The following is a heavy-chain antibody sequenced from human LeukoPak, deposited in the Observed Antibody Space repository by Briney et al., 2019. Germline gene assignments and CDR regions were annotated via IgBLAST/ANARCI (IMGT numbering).Heavy chain of an antibody. CDR3: ARHVTNYYYYMDV. CDR1: GGSITSSIYY. J-gene: IGHJ6*03. CDR2: IYYGGST. Sequence: PSETLSLTCTVSGGSITSSIYYWGWIRQPPGKGLEWIGSIYYGGSTSCNPSLKSRVPISVDTSKNQFSLRLSSVTAANTAVYYCARHVTNYYYYMDVWGKGNTVTVS. V-gene: IGHV4-39*01.